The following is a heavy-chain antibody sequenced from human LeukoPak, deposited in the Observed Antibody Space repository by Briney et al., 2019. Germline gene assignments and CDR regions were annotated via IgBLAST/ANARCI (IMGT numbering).Heavy chain of an antibody. J-gene: IGHJ5*02. V-gene: IGHV4-34*01. CDR2: INHSGST. CDR1: GGSFSGYY. Sequence: SETLSLTCAVYGGSFSGYYWSWIRQPPGKGLEWIGEINHSGSTNYNPSLKSRVTISVDTSKNQFSLKLSSVTAVDTAVYYCARGGFNIVVVPAATDNWFDPWGQGTLVTVSS. CDR3: ARGGFNIVVVPAATDNWFDP. D-gene: IGHD2-2*01.